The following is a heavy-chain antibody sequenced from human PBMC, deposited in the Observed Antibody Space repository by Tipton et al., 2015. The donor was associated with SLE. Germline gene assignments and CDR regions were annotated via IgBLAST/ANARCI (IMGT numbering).Heavy chain of an antibody. Sequence: TLSLTCAVSGGSISSYYWSWIRQPPGKGLEWIGYIYYSGSTNYNLSLKSRVTISVDTSKNQFSLKLSSVTAADTAVYYCARELGMVAFDIWGQGTMVTVSS. D-gene: IGHD7-27*01. CDR3: ARELGMVAFDI. CDR1: GGSISSYY. J-gene: IGHJ3*02. CDR2: IYYSGST. V-gene: IGHV4-59*01.